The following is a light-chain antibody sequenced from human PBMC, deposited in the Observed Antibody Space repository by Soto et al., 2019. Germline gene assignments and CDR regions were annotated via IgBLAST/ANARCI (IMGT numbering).Light chain of an antibody. V-gene: IGKV3-20*01. CDR2: GAS. J-gene: IGKJ1*01. Sequence: PGDRATLSCRASQSVNSNYLAWYQRKPGQAPRLLIYGASNRATDIPYRFSASGSGTDFSLNISRLEAEDFVVYCYEQYDSTPPTVGQGTKVEFK. CDR1: QSVNSNY. CDR3: EQYDSTPPT.